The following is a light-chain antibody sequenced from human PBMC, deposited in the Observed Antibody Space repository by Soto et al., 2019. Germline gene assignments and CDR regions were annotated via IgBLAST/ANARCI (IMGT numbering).Light chain of an antibody. CDR1: SSDVGRYNY. CDR2: DVS. J-gene: IGLJ1*01. V-gene: IGLV2-14*03. Sequence: QSVLTQPASVSGSPGQSITISCTGTSSDVGRYNYVSWYRHLPGKAPELIIYDVSNRPSGVSNRFSGSKSANTASLTISGLQAEDEAYYYCNSYTSSGTYVFGAGTKVTVL. CDR3: NSYTSSGTYV.